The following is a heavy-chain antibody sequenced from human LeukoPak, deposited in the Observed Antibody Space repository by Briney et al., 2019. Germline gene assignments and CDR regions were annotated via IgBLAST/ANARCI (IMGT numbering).Heavy chain of an antibody. Sequence: SETLSLTCTVYGESFSGYHCTWIRQPPGKGQEWIGEISQSGSTNYNPSLKSRVTMSVDTSKKQFSLKLNSVTAADTAVYYCARGRYCSGGSCYYYWGQGTLVTVSS. CDR2: ISQSGST. D-gene: IGHD2-15*01. V-gene: IGHV4-34*01. CDR1: GESFSGYH. CDR3: ARGRYCSGGSCYYY. J-gene: IGHJ4*02.